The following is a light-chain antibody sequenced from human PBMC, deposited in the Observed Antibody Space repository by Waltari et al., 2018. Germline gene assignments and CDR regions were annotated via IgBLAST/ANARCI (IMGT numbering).Light chain of an antibody. J-gene: IGLJ2*01. V-gene: IGLV3-27*01. CDR1: VLAKKY. Sequence: SYELTQPSSVSVSPGQTARITCSGDVLAKKYARWFQQKPGQAPVLVIYKDRERPSGIPEGFSGSSSGTTVTLTISGAQVEDEADYYVYSAADNNLVFGGGTKLTVL. CDR2: KDR. CDR3: YSAADNNLV.